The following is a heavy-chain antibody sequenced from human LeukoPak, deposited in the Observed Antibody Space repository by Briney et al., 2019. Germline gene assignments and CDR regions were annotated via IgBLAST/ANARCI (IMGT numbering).Heavy chain of an antibody. CDR1: GYTLTELS. J-gene: IGHJ4*02. CDR2: FDPEDGET. D-gene: IGHD3-22*01. V-gene: IGHV1-24*01. Sequence: GASVKVSCKVSGYTLTELSMHWVRQAPGKGLEWMGGFDPEDGETIYAQKFQDRVTMTEDTSTDTAYMELSSLRSEDTAVYYCAGGSGYYPYYFDYWGQGTLVTVSS. CDR3: AGGSGYYPYYFDY.